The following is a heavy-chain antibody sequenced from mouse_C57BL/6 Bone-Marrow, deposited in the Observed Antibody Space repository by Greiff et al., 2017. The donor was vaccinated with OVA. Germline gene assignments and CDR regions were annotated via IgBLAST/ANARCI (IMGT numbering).Heavy chain of an antibody. CDR3: ARESPSGYGPYYYAMDY. CDR1: GFTFSDYY. Sequence: EVKLVESGGGLVQPGGSLKLSCAASGFTFSDYYMYWVRQTPEKRLEWVAYISNGGGSTYYPDTVKGRFTISRDNAKNTLYLQMSRLKSEDTAMYYCARESPSGYGPYYYAMDYWGQGTSVTVSS. D-gene: IGHD3-2*02. J-gene: IGHJ4*01. V-gene: IGHV5-12*01. CDR2: ISNGGGST.